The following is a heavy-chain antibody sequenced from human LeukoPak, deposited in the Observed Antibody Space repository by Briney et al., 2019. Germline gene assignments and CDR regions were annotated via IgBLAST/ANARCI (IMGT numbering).Heavy chain of an antibody. CDR1: GFTFSSYG. CDR2: IRYDGSNK. V-gene: IGHV3-30*02. D-gene: IGHD1-26*01. CDR3: AEMGSYQRAFDI. Sequence: PGGSLRLSCAASGFTFSSYGMHWVRQAPGKGLEWVAFIRYDGSNKYYADSVKGRFTISRDNSKNTLYLQMNSLRAEDTAVYYCAEMGSYQRAFDIWGQGTMVTVSS. J-gene: IGHJ3*02.